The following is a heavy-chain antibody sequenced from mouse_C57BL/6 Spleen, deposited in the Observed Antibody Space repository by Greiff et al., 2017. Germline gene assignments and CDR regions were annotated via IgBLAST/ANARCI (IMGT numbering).Heavy chain of an antibody. J-gene: IGHJ1*01. V-gene: IGHV5-4*03. CDR2: ISDGGSNT. CDR3: ARADYDWYFAD. CDR1: GFTFSSYA. D-gene: IGHD2-4*01. Sequence: EVMLVEPGGGLVKPGGSLKLSCAASGFTFSSYAMSWVRQTPEKRLEWVATISDGGSNTNYPDNVKGRFTISRDNAKNNLYLQMSHLKSEDAAVYYCARADYDWYFADWGPGTMVTVS.